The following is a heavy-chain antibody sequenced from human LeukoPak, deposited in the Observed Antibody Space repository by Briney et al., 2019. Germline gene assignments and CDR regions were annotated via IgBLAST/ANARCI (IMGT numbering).Heavy chain of an antibody. J-gene: IGHJ1*01. Sequence: PGGSLRLSCSASGFTFSSYWMHWVRQAPGKGLAWVSGINTDGSYTSYADSVKGRFTISRDNAKNTLYLQMNSLRVEDTAVYYCYGANAEHWGQGTLVTVSS. D-gene: IGHD4-23*01. CDR1: GFTFSSYW. CDR2: INTDGSYT. V-gene: IGHV3-74*01. CDR3: YGANAEH.